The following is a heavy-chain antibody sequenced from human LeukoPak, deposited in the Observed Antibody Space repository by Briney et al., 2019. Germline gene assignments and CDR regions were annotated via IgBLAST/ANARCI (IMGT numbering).Heavy chain of an antibody. Sequence: KTSETLSFTCAVYGGSFIGYYWSWFRQLPGKGMEWIGEINHSGRTNYNPSRKRRVTISVDTSKNQFSLKLSSVTGADTAVYYCARARYWGQGTLVTVSS. CDR3: ARARY. CDR1: GGSFIGYY. V-gene: IGHV4-34*01. CDR2: INHSGRT. J-gene: IGHJ4*02.